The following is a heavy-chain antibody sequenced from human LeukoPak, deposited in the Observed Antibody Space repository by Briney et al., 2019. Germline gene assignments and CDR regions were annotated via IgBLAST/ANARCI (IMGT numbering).Heavy chain of an antibody. CDR2: ISYDGTNK. Sequence: PGEPLTLSCAASGFTFSNYVIHGVRQAPGKGLEGLAVISYDGTNKYYADFVKGRFTISRDHSQSTVDLQMNTLGGADTAVYYCVRSPTYYNMDVWGKGTTVIVSS. CDR1: GFTFSNYV. CDR3: VRSPTYYNMDV. V-gene: IGHV3-30*03. J-gene: IGHJ6*03.